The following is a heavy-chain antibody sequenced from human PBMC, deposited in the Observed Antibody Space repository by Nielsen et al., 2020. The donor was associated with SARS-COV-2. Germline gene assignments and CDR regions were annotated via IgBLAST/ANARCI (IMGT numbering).Heavy chain of an antibody. V-gene: IGHV3-30*03. CDR1: GFTFSSYG. J-gene: IGHJ4*02. Sequence: GESLKISCAASGFTFSSYGMHWVRQAPGKGLEWVAVISYDGSNKYYADSVKGRFTIYRDNSKNTLYLQMNSLRAEDTAVYYCLPDYYDSSGYYGNFDYWGQGTLVTVSS. CDR3: LPDYYDSSGYYGNFDY. D-gene: IGHD3-22*01. CDR2: ISYDGSNK.